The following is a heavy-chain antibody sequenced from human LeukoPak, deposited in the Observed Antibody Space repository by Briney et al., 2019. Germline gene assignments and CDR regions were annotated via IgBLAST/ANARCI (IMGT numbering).Heavy chain of an antibody. Sequence: GGSLGLSCAASGFTFSSYAMSWVRQAPGKGLEWVSAISGSGGSTYYADSVKGRFTISRDNSKNTLYLQMNSLRAEDTAVYYCAKDPALGLNNWFDPWGQGTLVTVSS. CDR1: GFTFSSYA. D-gene: IGHD3/OR15-3a*01. CDR3: AKDPALGLNNWFDP. CDR2: ISGSGGST. V-gene: IGHV3-23*01. J-gene: IGHJ5*02.